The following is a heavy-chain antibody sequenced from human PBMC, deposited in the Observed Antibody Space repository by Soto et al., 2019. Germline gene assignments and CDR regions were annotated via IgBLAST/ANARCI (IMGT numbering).Heavy chain of an antibody. CDR3: VKVSRKGSAIDFDY. J-gene: IGHJ4*02. V-gene: IGHV1-8*01. D-gene: IGHD3-10*01. Sequence: QVQLVQSGAELKKPGASVQVSCKASGYTFSNYDMNWVRQATGQGPEWIGWVNPNNGDTGYAQKFQGRVTLTTDISTTTAYMELTSLRSEDTAIYYCVKVSRKGSAIDFDYWGQGPLITVSS. CDR2: VNPNNGDT. CDR1: GYTFSNYD.